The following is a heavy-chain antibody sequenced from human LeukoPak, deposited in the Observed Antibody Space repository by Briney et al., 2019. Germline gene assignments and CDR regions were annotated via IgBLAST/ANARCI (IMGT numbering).Heavy chain of an antibody. CDR1: GGTFSSYA. Sequence: ASVKVSCKASGGTFSSYAISWVRQAPGQGLEWMGRIIPILGIANYAQKFQGRVTITADKSTSTAYMELSSLRSEDTAVYYCARDRAPYDSSGYIYYYYGMDVWAKGPRSPSP. D-gene: IGHD3-22*01. V-gene: IGHV1-69*04. CDR3: ARDRAPYDSSGYIYYYYGMDV. J-gene: IGHJ6*02. CDR2: IIPILGIA.